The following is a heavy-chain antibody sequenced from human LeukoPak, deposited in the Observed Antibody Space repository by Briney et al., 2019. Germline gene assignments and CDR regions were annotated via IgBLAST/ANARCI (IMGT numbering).Heavy chain of an antibody. V-gene: IGHV4-4*02. CDR2: IYHSGST. CDR3: ARAQEGCSRASCYLEP. J-gene: IGHJ5*02. Sequence: SETLSLTCAVSGGSISSSNWWSWVRQPPGKGLEWIGEIYHSGSTNYNPSLKSRVTISVDKSKNQFSLKLSSVTAADTAVYYCARAQEGCSRASCYLEPWGQGTLVTVSS. CDR1: GGSISSSNW. D-gene: IGHD2-2*01.